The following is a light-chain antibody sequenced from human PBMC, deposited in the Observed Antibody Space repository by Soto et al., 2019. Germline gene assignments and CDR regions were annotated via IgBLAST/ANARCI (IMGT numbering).Light chain of an antibody. Sequence: QSALTQPPSASGSPGQSVTISCTGTSSDVGGYNYVSWYQQHPGKAPKLMIYEVSKRPSGVPDRFSGSKSGNTASLTVSGLQAEDEADYCCSSYAGSNNEVFGGGTKLTVL. J-gene: IGLJ3*02. V-gene: IGLV2-8*01. CDR3: SSYAGSNNEV. CDR1: SSDVGGYNY. CDR2: EVS.